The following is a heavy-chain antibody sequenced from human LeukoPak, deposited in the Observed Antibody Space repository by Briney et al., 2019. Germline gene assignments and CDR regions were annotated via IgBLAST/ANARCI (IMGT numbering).Heavy chain of an antibody. CDR1: GFTFRSYE. CDR2: ISSSGSPK. CDR3: ARDLGLSGSYFDY. Sequence: PGGSLRLSCGASGFTFRSYEMNWVREAPGKGLEGVSYISSSGSPKYYADSVKGRFTISRDNAKNSLYLQINSLRAEDTAVYYCARDLGLSGSYFDYWGRGTLVTVSS. V-gene: IGHV3-48*03. J-gene: IGHJ4*02. D-gene: IGHD3-10*01.